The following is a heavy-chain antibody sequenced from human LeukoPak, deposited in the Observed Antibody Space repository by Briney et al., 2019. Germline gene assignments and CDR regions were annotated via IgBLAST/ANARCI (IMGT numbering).Heavy chain of an antibody. Sequence: SQTLSLTCTVSGGSISSGSYYWSWIRQPAGKGLEWIGRMYTSGSTNYNPSLKSRVTISVDTSKNQFSLKLSSVTAADTAVYYCASGPLPLVDIVATIMMGFGWFDPWGQGTLVTVSS. CDR1: GGSISSGSYY. CDR3: ASGPLPLVDIVATIMMGFGWFDP. J-gene: IGHJ5*02. V-gene: IGHV4-61*02. D-gene: IGHD5-12*01. CDR2: MYTSGST.